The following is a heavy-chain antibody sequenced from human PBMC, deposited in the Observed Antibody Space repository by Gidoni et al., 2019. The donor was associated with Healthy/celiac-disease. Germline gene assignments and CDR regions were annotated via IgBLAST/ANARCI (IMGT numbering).Heavy chain of an antibody. Sequence: EVQLVESGGGLVQPGGSLRLSCAAAGFTFSSYWMSWVRQAPGKGLEWVANIKQYGSEKYYVDSVKGRFTISRDNAKNSLYLQMNSLRAEDTAVYYCARDHYDFWSGYLDYWGQGTLVTVSS. CDR3: ARDHYDFWSGYLDY. D-gene: IGHD3-3*01. V-gene: IGHV3-7*01. CDR1: GFTFSSYW. CDR2: IKQYGSEK. J-gene: IGHJ4*02.